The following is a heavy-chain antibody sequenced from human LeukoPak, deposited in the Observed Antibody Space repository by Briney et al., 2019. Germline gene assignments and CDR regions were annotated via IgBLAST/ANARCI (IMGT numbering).Heavy chain of an antibody. CDR2: IKHSGST. V-gene: IGHV4-34*01. CDR1: GGSFSGYY. D-gene: IGHD3-9*01. J-gene: IGHJ4*02. CDR3: ARARGDILTGYYYGY. Sequence: PSETLSLTCAVYGGSFSGYYWSWIRQPPGKGLEWIGEIKHSGSTNYNPSLKSRVTISVDTSKNQFSLKLSSVTAADTAVYYCARARGDILTGYYYGYWGQGTLVTVSS.